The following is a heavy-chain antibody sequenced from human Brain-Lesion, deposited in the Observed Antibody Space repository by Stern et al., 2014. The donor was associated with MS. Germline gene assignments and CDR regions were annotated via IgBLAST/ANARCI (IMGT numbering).Heavy chain of an antibody. CDR1: GYIFTGYY. J-gene: IGHJ6*02. CDR3: ARDQRGITIFGVVTDYYYLGMDV. CDR2: INPNTGGT. V-gene: IGHV1-2*02. D-gene: IGHD3-3*01. Sequence: VQLVQSGAEVKKPGASVKVSCKTSGYIFTGYYIHWVRQAPGQGLEWMAWINPNTGGTKYAQKFQGRGTMSRETTTRTAYVELSSLTSDDTAVYYCARDQRGITIFGVVTDYYYLGMDVWGQGTTVTVSS.